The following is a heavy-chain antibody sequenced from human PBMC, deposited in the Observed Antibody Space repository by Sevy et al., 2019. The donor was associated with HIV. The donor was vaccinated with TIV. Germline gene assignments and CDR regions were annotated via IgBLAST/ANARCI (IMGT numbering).Heavy chain of an antibody. Sequence: ASVKVSCKASGYTFTGYYMQWVRQAPGQGLEWMGWINPNSGGTNYAQKFQGRVTMTRDTSISTAYMELSRLRSDDTAVYYCAREVTMIVATYYYYGMDVWGQGTTVTVSS. CDR1: GYTFTGYY. CDR2: INPNSGGT. J-gene: IGHJ6*02. V-gene: IGHV1-2*02. CDR3: AREVTMIVATYYYYGMDV. D-gene: IGHD3-22*01.